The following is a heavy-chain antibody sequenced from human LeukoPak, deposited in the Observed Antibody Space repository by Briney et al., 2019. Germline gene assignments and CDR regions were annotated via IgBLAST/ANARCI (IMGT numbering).Heavy chain of an antibody. CDR1: GFTFSSYA. V-gene: IGHV3-23*01. D-gene: IGHD6-13*01. J-gene: IGHJ4*02. CDR2: ISGSGGST. CDR3: AKGTGYSSSWYVFDY. Sequence: GGSLRLSCAASGFTFSSYAMSWVRQAPGKGLEWVSAISGSGGSTYYADSVKGRFTISRDNSKNTLYLQMNSLRAEDTAVYYCAKGTGYSSSWYVFDYWGQGTLVTVSS.